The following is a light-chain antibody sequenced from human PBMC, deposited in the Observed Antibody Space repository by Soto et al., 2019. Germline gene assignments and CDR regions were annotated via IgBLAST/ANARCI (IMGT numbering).Light chain of an antibody. CDR2: EVG. V-gene: IGLV2-14*01. J-gene: IGLJ1*01. CDR3: NSYTNNNTFV. CDR1: SSDVGGYNY. Sequence: QSVLTQPASVSGSPGQSITISCTGTSSDVGGYNYVSWFQQHPGKAPKLMIYEVGNRPSGVSNRFSGSRSGNTASLTISGLQSEDEAEYYCNSYTNNNTFVFGTGTKVTVL.